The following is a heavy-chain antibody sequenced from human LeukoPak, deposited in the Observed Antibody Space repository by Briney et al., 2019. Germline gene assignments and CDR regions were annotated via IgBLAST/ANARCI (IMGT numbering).Heavy chain of an antibody. D-gene: IGHD5-18*01. V-gene: IGHV3-30*04. CDR1: GFTFSNFA. Sequence: GGSLRLSCAASGFTFSNFAMDWVRQAPGKGLEWVAVITYDGSNKYEDSVKGRFTISRDNSKNTLYLQMNSLRAEDTAVYFCARDSYGFDCWGQGTLVTVSS. CDR3: ARDSYGFDC. CDR2: ITYDGSNK. J-gene: IGHJ4*02.